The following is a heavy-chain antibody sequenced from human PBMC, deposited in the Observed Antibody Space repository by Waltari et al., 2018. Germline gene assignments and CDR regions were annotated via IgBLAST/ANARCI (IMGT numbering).Heavy chain of an antibody. J-gene: IGHJ5*02. CDR3: ARGRYVPGP. CDR2: IKEDGTEK. D-gene: IGHD3-10*02. V-gene: IGHV3-7*03. Sequence: EVQLVESGGGLVQPGGSLRLSCAACGFTFSSYSMTWVRQAPGKGLEWVANIKEDGTEKKYVDSVKGRFTISRDNAKNSLYLEMNSLRVEDTAVYYCARGRYVPGPWGQGTLVTVSS. CDR1: GFTFSSYS.